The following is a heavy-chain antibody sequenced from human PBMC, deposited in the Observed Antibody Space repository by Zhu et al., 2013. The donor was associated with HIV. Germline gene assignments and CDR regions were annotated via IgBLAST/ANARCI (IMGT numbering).Heavy chain of an antibody. CDR2: INHSGST. D-gene: IGHD5-18*01. CDR1: GGSFSGYY. V-gene: IGHV4-34*01. J-gene: IGHJ4*02. Sequence: QVQLQQWGAGLLKPSETLSLTCAVYGGSFSGYYWSWIRQPPGKGLEWIGEINHSGSTNYNPSLKSRVTISVDTSKNQFSLKLSSVTAADTAVYYCARVSGYSYGYLSVVDYWGQGTLVTVSS. CDR3: ARVSGYSYGYLSVVDY.